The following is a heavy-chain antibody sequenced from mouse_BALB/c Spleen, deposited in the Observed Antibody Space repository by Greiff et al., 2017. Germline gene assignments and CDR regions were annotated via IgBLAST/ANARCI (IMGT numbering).Heavy chain of an antibody. CDR1: GYTFTDYA. V-gene: IGHV1S137*01. D-gene: IGHD2-4*01. J-gene: IGHJ4*01. Sequence: VQLVESGAELVRPGVSVKISCKGSGYTFTDYAMHWVKQSHAKSLEWIGVISTYYGDASYNQKFKGKATMTVDKSSSTAYMELARLTSEDSAIYYCARDYDGYAMDYWGQGTSVTVSA. CDR3: ARDYDGYAMDY. CDR2: ISTYYGDA.